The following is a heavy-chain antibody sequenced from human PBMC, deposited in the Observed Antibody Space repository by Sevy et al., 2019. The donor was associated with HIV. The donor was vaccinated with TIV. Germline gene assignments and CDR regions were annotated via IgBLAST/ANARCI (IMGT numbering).Heavy chain of an antibody. CDR2: ISYDGSNK. CDR1: GFTFSSYG. Sequence: GGSLRLSCADSGFTFSSYGMHWVRQAPGKGLEWVAVISYDGSNKYYADSVKGRFTISRDNSKNTLYLQMNSLRAEDTAVYYCAQNGGSSGWYGGYWGQGTLVTVSS. D-gene: IGHD6-19*01. V-gene: IGHV3-30*03. J-gene: IGHJ4*02. CDR3: AQNGGSSGWYGGY.